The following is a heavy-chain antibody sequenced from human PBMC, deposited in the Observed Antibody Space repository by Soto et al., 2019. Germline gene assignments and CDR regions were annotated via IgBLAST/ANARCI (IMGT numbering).Heavy chain of an antibody. CDR3: ARSNWGAHDYFDY. CDR1: YGYLSRGLWF. V-gene: IGHV4-30-4*01. J-gene: IGHJ4*02. Sequence: VAYGYLSRGLWFLGWDRRSPGKGLEWIGNIYHSGSTSYNPSLKSRVAISVDTSANQVSLKLNSVTAADTAVYYCARSNWGAHDYFDYWGQGTLVTVSS. CDR2: IYHSGST. D-gene: IGHD7-27*01.